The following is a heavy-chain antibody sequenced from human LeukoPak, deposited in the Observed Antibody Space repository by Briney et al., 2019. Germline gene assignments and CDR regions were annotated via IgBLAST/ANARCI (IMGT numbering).Heavy chain of an antibody. CDR3: ARDTRGVWYFDL. Sequence: ALVKVSCKASGGTFSSYAISWVRQAPGQGLEWMGGIIPIFGTANYAQKFQGRVTITADESTSTAYMELSSLRSEDTAVYYCARDTRGVWYFDLWGRGTLVTVSS. CDR2: IIPIFGTA. J-gene: IGHJ2*01. CDR1: GGTFSSYA. V-gene: IGHV1-69*13. D-gene: IGHD1-26*01.